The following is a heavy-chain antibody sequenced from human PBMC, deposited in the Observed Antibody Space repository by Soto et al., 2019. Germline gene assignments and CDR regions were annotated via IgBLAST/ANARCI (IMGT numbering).Heavy chain of an antibody. CDR3: ARGEHYVGNWYFHL. V-gene: IGHV3-53*02. CDR2: IYSGGST. D-gene: IGHD3-16*01. J-gene: IGHJ2*01. Sequence: EVQLVETGGGLIQPGGSLRLSCAASGFTVSSNYMSWVRQAPGKGLEWVSVIYSGGSTYYADSVKGRFTISSENSKNTLYLQTNCLRADDTAVYYWARGEHYVGNWYFHLGGRGPLVTFSS. CDR1: GFTVSSNY.